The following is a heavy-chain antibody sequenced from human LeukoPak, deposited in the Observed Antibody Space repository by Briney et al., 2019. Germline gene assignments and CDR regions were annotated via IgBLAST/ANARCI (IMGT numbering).Heavy chain of an antibody. CDR2: INPNSGGT. CDR3: ARDRVVGATTDIFDY. Sequence: ASVKVSCKASGNTFTGYYMHWVRQAPGQGLEWMGRINPNSGGTNCAQKFQGRVTMTRDTSISTAYMELSRLRSDDTAVYYCARDRVVGATTDIFDYWGQGTLVTVSS. J-gene: IGHJ4*02. V-gene: IGHV1-2*06. D-gene: IGHD1-26*01. CDR1: GNTFTGYY.